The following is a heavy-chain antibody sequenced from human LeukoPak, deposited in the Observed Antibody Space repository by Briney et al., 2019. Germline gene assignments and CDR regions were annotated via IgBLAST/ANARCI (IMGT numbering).Heavy chain of an antibody. J-gene: IGHJ3*02. V-gene: IGHV3-30*04. Sequence: GGSLRLSCAASGFTFSSYAMHWVRQAPGKGLEWVAVISYDGSNKYYADSVKGRFTISRDNSKNTLYLQMNSLRAEDTAVYYCASLKNYYDSSGYLVTDAFDIWGQGTMVTVSS. D-gene: IGHD3-22*01. CDR2: ISYDGSNK. CDR1: GFTFSSYA. CDR3: ASLKNYYDSSGYLVTDAFDI.